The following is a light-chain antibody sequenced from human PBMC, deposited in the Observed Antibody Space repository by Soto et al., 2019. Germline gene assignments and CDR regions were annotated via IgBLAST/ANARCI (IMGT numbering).Light chain of an antibody. CDR2: GAS. J-gene: IGKJ2*01. V-gene: IGKV1-9*01. CDR3: QQLTNFRFT. Sequence: IQLTQSPSSLSASVGDRVTITCRASQGINKFLAWYQQRPGKAPQLLVYGASTLQSGVPSRFSGSGSGTDFTLTISSRQPEDFATYYCQQLTNFRFTFGQGTKLDI. CDR1: QGINKF.